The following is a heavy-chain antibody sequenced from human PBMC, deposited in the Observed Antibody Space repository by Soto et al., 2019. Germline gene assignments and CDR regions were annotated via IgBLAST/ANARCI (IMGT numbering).Heavy chain of an antibody. D-gene: IGHD2-21*02. CDR1: GGAISSGVYY. CDR2: IFFTGTT. Sequence: PSETLSLTCTVSGGAISSGVYYWGWIRQPPGKGLEWIGSIFFTGTTYYNPSLKSRVTISVDTSKNQFSLKLNSVTAADTAVYYCAKHRVTGGVHNWFDPWGQGSLVTVSS. J-gene: IGHJ5*02. CDR3: AKHRVTGGVHNWFDP. V-gene: IGHV4-39*01.